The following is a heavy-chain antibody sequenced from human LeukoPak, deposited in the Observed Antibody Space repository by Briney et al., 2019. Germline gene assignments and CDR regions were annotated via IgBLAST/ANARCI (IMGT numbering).Heavy chain of an antibody. Sequence: SETLSLTCAVYGGSFSGYYWSWIRQPPGKGLEWIGEINHSGSTNYNPSLKSRVTISVDTSKNQFSLKLSSVTAADTAVYYCAAYSSSWYGVDYWGQGTLVIVSS. D-gene: IGHD6-13*01. CDR2: INHSGST. CDR3: AAYSSSWYGVDY. V-gene: IGHV4-34*01. J-gene: IGHJ4*02. CDR1: GGSFSGYY.